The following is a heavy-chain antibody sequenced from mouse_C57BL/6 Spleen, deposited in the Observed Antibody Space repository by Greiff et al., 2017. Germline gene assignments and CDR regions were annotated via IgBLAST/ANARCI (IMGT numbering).Heavy chain of an antibody. V-gene: IGHV5-6*01. CDR2: ISSGGSYT. J-gene: IGHJ4*01. CDR3: ARQGLYAMDY. D-gene: IGHD3-3*01. CDR1: GFTFSSYG. Sequence: EVQGVESGGDLVKPGGSLKLSCAASGFTFSSYGMSWVRQTPDKRLEWVATISSGGSYTYYPDSVKGRFTISRDHAKNTLYLQMSSLKSEDTAMYYCARQGLYAMDYWGQGTSVTVSS.